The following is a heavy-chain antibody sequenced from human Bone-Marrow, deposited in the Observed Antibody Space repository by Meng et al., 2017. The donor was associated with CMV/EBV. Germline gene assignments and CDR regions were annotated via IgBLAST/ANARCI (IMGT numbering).Heavy chain of an antibody. CDR3: ARGREEWLLFDY. D-gene: IGHD3-3*01. CDR2: INPNSGGT. CDR1: GYTFTRFG. Sequence: ASVEVSWKASGYTFTRFGISWVRQAPGQGLEWMGWINPNSGGTNYAQKFQGRVTMTRDTSISTAYMELSRLRSDDTAVYYCARGREEWLLFDYWGQGTLVTVSS. J-gene: IGHJ4*02. V-gene: IGHV1-2*02.